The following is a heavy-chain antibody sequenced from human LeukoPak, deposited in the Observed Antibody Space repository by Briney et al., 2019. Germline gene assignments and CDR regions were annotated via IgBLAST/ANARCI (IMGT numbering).Heavy chain of an antibody. CDR1: GGSISSYY. J-gene: IGHJ6*02. CDR3: ARDYYYGMDV. Sequence: SETLSLTCTVSGGSISSYYWSWIRQPAGKGLEWIGRIYTSGSTNYNPSLKSRVTMSVDTSKNQFSLQLNSVTPEDTAVYYCARDYYYGMDVWGQGTTVTVSS. V-gene: IGHV4-4*07. CDR2: IYTSGST.